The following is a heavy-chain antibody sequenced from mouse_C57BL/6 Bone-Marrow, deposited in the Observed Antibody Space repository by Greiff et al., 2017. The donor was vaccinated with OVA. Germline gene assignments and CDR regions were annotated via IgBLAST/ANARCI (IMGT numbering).Heavy chain of an antibody. V-gene: IGHV10-1*01. J-gene: IGHJ4*01. CDR2: IRSKSNNYAT. CDR1: GFSFNTYA. Sequence: EVQVVESGGGLVQPKGSLKLSCAASGFSFNTYAMNWVRQAPGKGLEWVARIRSKSNNYATYYADSVKDRFTISRDDSESMLYLQMNNLKTEDTAMYYCVRQALCMDYWGQGTSVTVSS. CDR3: VRQALCMDY. D-gene: IGHD6-5*01.